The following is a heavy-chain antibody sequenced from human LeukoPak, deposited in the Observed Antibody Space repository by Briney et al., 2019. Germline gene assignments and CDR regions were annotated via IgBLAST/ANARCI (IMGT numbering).Heavy chain of an antibody. CDR2: IRSKGYGGTT. Sequence: GGSLRLSCTGSGFMFDDYALTWVRQAPGKGLEWISFIRSKGYGGTTDYAASVKGRFTISRDDSKGVLYLQMNSLKTDDTAVYFCTGNRGGQLPFDYWGRGTQATVSS. D-gene: IGHD1-1*01. CDR3: TGNRGGQLPFDY. CDR1: GFMFDDYA. V-gene: IGHV3-49*04. J-gene: IGHJ4*02.